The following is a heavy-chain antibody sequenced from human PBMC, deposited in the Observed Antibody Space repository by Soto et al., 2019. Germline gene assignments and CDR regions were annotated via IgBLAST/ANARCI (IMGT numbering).Heavy chain of an antibody. V-gene: IGHV4-59*01. CDR1: GGSISSYY. D-gene: IGHD1-1*01. CDR2: IYYSGST. J-gene: IGHJ5*02. CDR3: ARGPIERWLQLNWFDP. Sequence: PSETLSLTCTVSGGSISSYYWSWIRQPPGKGLEWIGYIYYSGSTNYNPSLKSRVTISVDTSKNQSSLKLSSVTAADTAVYYCARGPIERWLQLNWFDPWGQGXLVTVSS.